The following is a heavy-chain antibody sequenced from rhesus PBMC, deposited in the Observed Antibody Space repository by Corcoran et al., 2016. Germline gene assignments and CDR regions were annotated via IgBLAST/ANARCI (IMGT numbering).Heavy chain of an antibody. Sequence: QVTLKESGPALVKPTQTLTLTCTFSGFSISTTGTGVGWIRQPPGKALEWLASIYWNDSKYYSTSLKSRLTISKATSKNQVVLTMTNMDPVDTATYYCAREKWVQFDFDYWGQGVLVTVSS. J-gene: IGHJ4*01. D-gene: IGHD5-24*01. CDR1: GFSISTTGTG. V-gene: IGHV2-95*01. CDR3: AREKWVQFDFDY. CDR2: IYWNDSK.